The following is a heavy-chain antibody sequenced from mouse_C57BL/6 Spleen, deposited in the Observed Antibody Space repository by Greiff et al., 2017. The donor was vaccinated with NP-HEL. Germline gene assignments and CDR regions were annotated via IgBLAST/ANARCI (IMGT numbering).Heavy chain of an antibody. CDR1: GFSFNDYN. CDR3: ADGNYVEPWFAY. D-gene: IGHD2-1*01. J-gene: IGHJ3*01. V-gene: IGHV1-39*01. Sequence: EVQLQQSGPELVKPGASVKISCKASGFSFNDYNMNWVKQSNGKSLEWIGVINPNYGNTSYNQKFKGKATLTVDQSSNTAYMQLNSLTSEDSAVYYCADGNYVEPWFAYWGQGTLVTVSA. CDR2: INPNYGNT.